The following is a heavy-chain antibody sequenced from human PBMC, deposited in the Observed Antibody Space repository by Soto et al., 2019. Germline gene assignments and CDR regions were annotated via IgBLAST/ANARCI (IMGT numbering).Heavy chain of an antibody. CDR3: ARHGGYCSSTSCYTGGYYYYYGMDV. D-gene: IGHD2-2*02. CDR1: GGSISSSSYY. V-gene: IGHV4-39*01. J-gene: IGHJ6*02. CDR2: IYYSGST. Sequence: SETLSLTCTVSGGSISSSSYYWGWIRQPPGKGLEWIGSIYYSGSTYYNPSLKSRVTISVDTSKNQFSLKLSSGTAADTAVYYCARHGGYCSSTSCYTGGYYYYYGMDVWGQGTTVTVSS.